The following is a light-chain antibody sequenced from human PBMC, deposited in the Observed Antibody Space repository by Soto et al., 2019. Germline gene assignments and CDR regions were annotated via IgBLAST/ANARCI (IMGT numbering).Light chain of an antibody. Sequence: DIQMTQSPYSLSASVGDRVTITCRASQSISSYLNWYQQKPGKAPKLLIYAASSLQSVVPSMFSGSVSGTDFTLTISSLQPEDFATYYCQQSYSTPPLPFGGGTKVEIK. V-gene: IGKV1-39*01. CDR3: QQSYSTPPLP. CDR1: QSISSY. CDR2: AAS. J-gene: IGKJ4*01.